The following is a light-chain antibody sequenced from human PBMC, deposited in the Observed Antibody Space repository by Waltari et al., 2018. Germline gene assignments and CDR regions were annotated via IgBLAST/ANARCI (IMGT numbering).Light chain of an antibody. J-gene: IGKJ4*01. CDR1: QTVKNY. V-gene: IGKV3-11*01. Sequence: EIVLTQSPATLSLSPGARATTSCRASQTVKNYLAWYQQKPGKAPRLLIYAASNRATGLPARFSGSGSGTDFTLTISSLEPEDFALYYCQQRSNWPLTFGGGTKVEIK. CDR3: QQRSNWPLT. CDR2: AAS.